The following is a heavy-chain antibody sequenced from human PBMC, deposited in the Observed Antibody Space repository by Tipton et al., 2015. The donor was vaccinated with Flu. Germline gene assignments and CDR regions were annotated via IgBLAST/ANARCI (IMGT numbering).Heavy chain of an antibody. J-gene: IGHJ4*02. CDR2: IYHSGTT. CDR3: ARSTYHYGSGSSDY. CDR1: GYSIRSAYY. D-gene: IGHD3-10*01. Sequence: TLSLTCSVSGYSIRSAYYWGWVRRPPGKGLEWIGTIYHSGTTYYNPSLKSRLTIPVDTSKNQFSQRLSSVTAADTAVYYCARSTYHYGSGSSDYWGQGTLVTVSS. V-gene: IGHV4-38-2*01.